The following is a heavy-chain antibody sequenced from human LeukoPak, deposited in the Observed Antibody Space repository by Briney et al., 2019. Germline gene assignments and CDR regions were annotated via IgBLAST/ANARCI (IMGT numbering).Heavy chain of an antibody. V-gene: IGHV1-2*02. Sequence: GASVKVSCKASGYTFIGYNMHWVRQAPGQGLEWMGWINPNSGDTNYAQRFQGRVTMTRDASISTAYMELSRLRSDDTAVYYCTRGYCTGDCYGNMFLYYMDVWGKGTTVTISS. J-gene: IGHJ6*03. CDR3: TRGYCTGDCYGNMFLYYMDV. CDR2: INPNSGDT. CDR1: GYTFIGYN. D-gene: IGHD2-21*02.